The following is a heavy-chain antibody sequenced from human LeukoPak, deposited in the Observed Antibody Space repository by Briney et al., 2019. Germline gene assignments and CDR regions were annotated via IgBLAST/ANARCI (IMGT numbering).Heavy chain of an antibody. CDR3: AKDNSVGDIAWWFDP. D-gene: IGHD1-26*01. CDR2: INPNSGGT. J-gene: IGHJ5*02. Sequence: ASVKVSCKASGYTFTGYYMHWVRQAPGQGLEWMGWINPNSGGTNYAQKFQGRVTMTRDMSTSTDYMELRSLGFEDTAVYYCAKDNSVGDIAWWFDPWGQGTLVTVSS. CDR1: GYTFTGYY. V-gene: IGHV1-2*02.